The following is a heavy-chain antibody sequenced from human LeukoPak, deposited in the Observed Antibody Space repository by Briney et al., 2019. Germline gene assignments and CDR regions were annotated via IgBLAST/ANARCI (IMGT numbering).Heavy chain of an antibody. CDR2: IWYDGSKK. J-gene: IGHJ4*02. CDR1: GFSFSNYG. D-gene: IGHD6-13*01. Sequence: PGGSLRLSCAASGFSFSNYGMQWVRQAPGKGGEGVAVIWYDGSKKYYADSVKGPFTISRDNSKNTLYLQMNSLRAEDTAVYYCARDQGAAAGTVDYWGQGTLVTVSS. V-gene: IGHV3-33*08. CDR3: ARDQGAAAGTVDY.